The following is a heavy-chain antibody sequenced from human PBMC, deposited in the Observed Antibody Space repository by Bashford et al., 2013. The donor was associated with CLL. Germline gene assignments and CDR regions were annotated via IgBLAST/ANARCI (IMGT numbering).Heavy chain of an antibody. D-gene: IGHD4-17*01. CDR2: LLQWGAP. CDR1: GGSISSGGYY. CDR3: ARDTVTTSNYYYYYGMDV. J-gene: IGHJ6*04. Sequence: SETLSLTCTVSGGSISSGGYYWSWIRQHPREGPGVDWVHLLQWGAPTTTPSLKSRVTISVDTSKNQFSLKLSSVTAADTAVYYCARDTVTTSNYYYYYGMDVWGKGTHGHRSPQ. V-gene: IGHV4-31*03.